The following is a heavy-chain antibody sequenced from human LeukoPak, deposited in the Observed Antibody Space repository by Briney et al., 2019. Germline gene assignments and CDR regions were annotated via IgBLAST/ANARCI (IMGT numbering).Heavy chain of an antibody. V-gene: IGHV3-30*02. CDR1: GFTFSSYG. Sequence: GGSLRLSCAASGFTFSSYGMHWVRQAPGKGLEWVAFIRYDGSNKYYADSVKGRFTISRDNSKNTLYLQMNSLRAEDTAVYYCAKDRRYCSSTSCYSPDAFDIWGQGTMVTVSS. D-gene: IGHD2-2*01. J-gene: IGHJ3*02. CDR3: AKDRRYCSSTSCYSPDAFDI. CDR2: IRYDGSNK.